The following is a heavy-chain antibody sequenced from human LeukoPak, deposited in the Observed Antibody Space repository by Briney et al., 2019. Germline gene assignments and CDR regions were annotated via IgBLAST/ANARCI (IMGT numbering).Heavy chain of an antibody. CDR3: ARVGDHFHWYLDL. CDR2: LYSGSRT. J-gene: IGHJ2*01. D-gene: IGHD3-3*02. Sequence: GGSLRLSCAASGFTVSTNYMNWVRQAPGKGLEWVSILYSGSRTYYADSVEGRFTISRDSSKNTLFLQMNDLRAEDTAVYYCARVGDHFHWYLDLWGRGALLTVSS. CDR1: GFTVSTNY. V-gene: IGHV3-53*01.